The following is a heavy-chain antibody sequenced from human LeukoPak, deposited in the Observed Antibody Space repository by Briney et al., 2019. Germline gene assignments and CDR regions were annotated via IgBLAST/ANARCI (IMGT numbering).Heavy chain of an antibody. J-gene: IGHJ4*02. V-gene: IGHV3-30*04. Sequence: GRSLRLSCAASGFTFSSCAMHWVRQAPGKGLEWVAVISYDGSNKYYADSVKGRFTISRDNSKNALYLQMNSLRAEDTAVYYCARDDVDTGYWGQGTLVTVSS. CDR1: GFTFSSCA. CDR2: ISYDGSNK. CDR3: ARDDVDTGY. D-gene: IGHD5-18*01.